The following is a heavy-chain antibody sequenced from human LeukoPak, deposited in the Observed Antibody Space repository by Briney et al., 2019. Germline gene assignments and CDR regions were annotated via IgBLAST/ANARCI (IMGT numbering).Heavy chain of an antibody. CDR1: GYTFTSYD. J-gene: IGHJ4*02. CDR3: ARGSDHSYYDFWSGYSTYYFDY. CDR2: MNPNSGHT. V-gene: IGHV1-8*01. D-gene: IGHD3-3*01. Sequence: ASVKVSCRASGYTFTSYDINWVRQATGQGLEWMGWMNPNSGHTGYAQKFQGRVTMTRNTSISTAYMELSSLRSEDTAVYYCARGSDHSYYDFWSGYSTYYFDYWGQGTLVTVSS.